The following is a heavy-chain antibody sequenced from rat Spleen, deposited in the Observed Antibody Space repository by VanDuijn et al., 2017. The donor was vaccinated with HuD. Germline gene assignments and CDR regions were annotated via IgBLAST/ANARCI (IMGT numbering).Heavy chain of an antibody. CDR3: TREDEGIDY. J-gene: IGHJ2*01. CDR1: GFTFNNYW. CDR2: INKDSRTI. Sequence: EVQLVETGGGLVQPGRSLKLSCLASGFTFNNYWMGWVRQAPGKGLEWIGEINKDSRTINYTPTLRDKFTISRDNAQNTLYLQMNKLGSEDTAIYYCTREDEGIDYWGQGVMVTVSS. V-gene: IGHV4-2*01. D-gene: IGHD1-11*01.